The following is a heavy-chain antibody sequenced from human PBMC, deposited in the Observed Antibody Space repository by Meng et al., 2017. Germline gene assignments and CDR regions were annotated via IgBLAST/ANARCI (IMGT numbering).Heavy chain of an antibody. D-gene: IGHD3-10*01. CDR3: ARGRWRGNRFDP. CDR1: GGSFSGYY. CDR2: INHSGST. Sequence: VQRQQWGAGLLKPSETLSLTCAVYGGSFSGYYWSWIRQPPGKGLEWIGEINHSGSTNYNPSLKSRVTISVDTSKNQFSLKLSSVTAADTAVYYCARGRWRGNRFDPWGQGTLVTVS. V-gene: IGHV4-34*01. J-gene: IGHJ5*02.